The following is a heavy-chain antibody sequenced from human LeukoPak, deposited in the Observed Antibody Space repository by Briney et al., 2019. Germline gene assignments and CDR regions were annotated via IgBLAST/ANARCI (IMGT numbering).Heavy chain of an antibody. CDR2: INPNSGET. V-gene: IGHV1-2*06. CDR1: GYTFTGYY. CDR3: ARVRGGNWGALDY. D-gene: IGHD7-27*01. Sequence: ASVKVSCKASGYTFTGYYIHWVRQAPGQGLECMGRINPNSGETKYSQKFQGRVTMTRDTSITTASMELSSLRSDDTAVYFCARVRGGNWGALDYWGQGTLVTVSS. J-gene: IGHJ4*02.